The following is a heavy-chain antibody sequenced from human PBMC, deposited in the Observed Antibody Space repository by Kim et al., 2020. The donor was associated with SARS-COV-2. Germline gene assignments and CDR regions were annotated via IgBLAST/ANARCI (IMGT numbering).Heavy chain of an antibody. CDR1: GFTFSSYG. CDR3: AKDSAIWFGEFAPSLDY. J-gene: IGHJ4*02. CDR2: IWYDGSNK. Sequence: GGSLRLSCAASGFTFSSYGMHWVRQAPGKGLEWVAVIWYDGSNKYYADSVKGRFTISRDNSKNTLYLQMNSLRAEDTAVYYCAKDSAIWFGEFAPSLDYWGQGTLVTVSS. D-gene: IGHD3-10*01. V-gene: IGHV3-33*06.